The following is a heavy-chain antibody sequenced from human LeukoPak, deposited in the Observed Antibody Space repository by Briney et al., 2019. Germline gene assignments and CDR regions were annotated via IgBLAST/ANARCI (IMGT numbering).Heavy chain of an antibody. Sequence: GESLKISCKGSGYSFTSYWIGWVRQIRGKGLEWMGIIYPGDSDTRYSPSFQGQVTISADKSISTAYLQWSSLKASDTAMYYCARLFPMVRGAGVGWFDPWGQGTLVTVSS. V-gene: IGHV5-51*01. J-gene: IGHJ5*02. D-gene: IGHD3-10*01. CDR2: IYPGDSDT. CDR1: GYSFTSYW. CDR3: ARLFPMVRGAGVGWFDP.